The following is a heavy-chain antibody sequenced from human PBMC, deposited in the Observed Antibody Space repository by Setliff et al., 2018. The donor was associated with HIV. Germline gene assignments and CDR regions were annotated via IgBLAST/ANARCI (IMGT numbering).Heavy chain of an antibody. Sequence: ASETLSLTCAVYGGSFSGYYWSWIRQPPGKGLEWIGEINHSGSTNSNPSLNSRVTLSADTSKNQLSLKLSSVTAVDTAVYYCAKTVPHSTAQDAFDIWGQGTMVTVSS. CDR1: GGSFSGYY. J-gene: IGHJ3*02. D-gene: IGHD2-2*01. CDR2: INHSGST. CDR3: AKTVPHSTAQDAFDI. V-gene: IGHV4-34*01.